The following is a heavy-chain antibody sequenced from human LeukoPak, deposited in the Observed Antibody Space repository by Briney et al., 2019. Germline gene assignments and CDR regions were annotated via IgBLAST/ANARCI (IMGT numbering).Heavy chain of an antibody. CDR1: GFTFSSYA. Sequence: GRSLRLSCAASGFTFSSYAMHWVRQAPGKGLEWVSVIYSGGSTYYADSVKGRFTISRDNSKNTLYLQMNSLRAEDTAVYYCARDPRNYDILTGYLTGAFDIWGQGTMVTVSS. CDR2: IYSGGST. V-gene: IGHV3-66*01. J-gene: IGHJ3*02. CDR3: ARDPRNYDILTGYLTGAFDI. D-gene: IGHD3-9*01.